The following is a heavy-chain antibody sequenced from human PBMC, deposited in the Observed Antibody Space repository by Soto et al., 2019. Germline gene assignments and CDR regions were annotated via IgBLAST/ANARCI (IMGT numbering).Heavy chain of an antibody. J-gene: IGHJ4*02. D-gene: IGHD4-17*01. CDR1: GLTSSTYA. CDR3: AKRLTTVTTVFDY. CDR2: ISGSGGST. V-gene: IGHV3-23*01. Sequence: EVQLLQSGGDLVQPGGSLRLSCAASGLTSSTYAMSWVRQAPGKGLEWVSGISGSGGSTYYADSVKGRFTISRDNSKNMLYLQMNSLRAEDTAVYYCAKRLTTVTTVFDYWGQGTRVTVSS.